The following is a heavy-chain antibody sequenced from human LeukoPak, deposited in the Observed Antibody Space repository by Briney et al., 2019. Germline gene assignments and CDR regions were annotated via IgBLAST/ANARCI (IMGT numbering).Heavy chain of an antibody. V-gene: IGHV3-30*03. D-gene: IGHD3-16*01. CDR3: ARDRGGVSIMINVYFDY. J-gene: IGHJ4*02. Sequence: GGSLRLSCVASGFTFSNYGMHWLRQAPGKGLEWVAVVSYDGSKKNYADSVRGRFSISRDNSRDTLDLQMDCLRTEDTAVYYCARDRGGVSIMINVYFDYWGQGTRVSVSS. CDR2: VSYDGSKK. CDR1: GFTFSNYG.